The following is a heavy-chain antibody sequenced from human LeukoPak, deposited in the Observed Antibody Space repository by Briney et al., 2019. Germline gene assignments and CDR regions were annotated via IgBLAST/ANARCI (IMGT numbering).Heavy chain of an antibody. CDR3: ARGNLVATLYFDY. V-gene: IGHV4-59*01. J-gene: IGHJ4*02. CDR1: GGSISTYY. CDR2: IYYSGYT. D-gene: IGHD5-12*01. Sequence: PSETLSLTCTDSGGSISTYYWSWFRQPPGKGLEWIGYIYYSGYTNYIPSLKSRVTISLDTSKNQFSLSLSSVTAADTAVYYCARGNLVATLYFDYWGQGALVTVSS.